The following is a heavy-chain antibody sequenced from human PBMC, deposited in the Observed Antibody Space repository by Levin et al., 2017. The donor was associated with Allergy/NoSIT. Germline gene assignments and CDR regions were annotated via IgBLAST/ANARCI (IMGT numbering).Heavy chain of an antibody. CDR3: GRDFGGNSGIDN. CDR2: IYYTGST. V-gene: IGHV4-31*03. J-gene: IGHJ4*02. Sequence: KTSETLSLTCTVSGGSISSGGDYWTWIRQHPEKGLEWIGYIYYTGSTFYNPSLESRLSISVDTSKNQFSLKLSSVTAADTAVYYCGRDFGGNSGIDNWGQGTLVTVSS. D-gene: IGHD4-23*01. CDR1: GGSISSGGDY.